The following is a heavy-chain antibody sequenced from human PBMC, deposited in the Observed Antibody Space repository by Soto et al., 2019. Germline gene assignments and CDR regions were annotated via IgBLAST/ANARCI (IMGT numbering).Heavy chain of an antibody. Sequence: GGSLRLSCAASGFTFSSYAMHWVRQAPGKGLEWVAVISYDGSNKYYADSVKGRFTISRDNSKNTLYLQMNSLRAEDTAVYYCAREDWTTGGYFDYWGQGTLVTVSS. J-gene: IGHJ4*02. D-gene: IGHD1-1*01. CDR3: AREDWTTGGYFDY. CDR2: ISYDGSNK. CDR1: GFTFSSYA. V-gene: IGHV3-30-3*01.